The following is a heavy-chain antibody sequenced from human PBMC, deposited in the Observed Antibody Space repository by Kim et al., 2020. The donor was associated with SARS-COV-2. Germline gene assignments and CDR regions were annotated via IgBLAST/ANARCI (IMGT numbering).Heavy chain of an antibody. D-gene: IGHD6-13*01. Sequence: GGSLRLSCAASGFTFSSYAMSWVRQAPGKGLEWVSVISGSGGSTSYADSVKGRFTISRDNSKNTLYLQMNSLRAEDTAVYYCAKDRRPGIAGAGIMGWFDPWGQGTLVTVSS. CDR1: GFTFSSYA. CDR2: ISGSGGST. CDR3: AKDRRPGIAGAGIMGWFDP. V-gene: IGHV3-23*01. J-gene: IGHJ5*02.